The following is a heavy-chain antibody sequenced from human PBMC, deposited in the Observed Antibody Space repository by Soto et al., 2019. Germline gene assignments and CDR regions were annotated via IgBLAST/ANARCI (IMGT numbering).Heavy chain of an antibody. CDR3: ARTVMPVGNLPAFDH. CDR1: GGSVSSPKYF. V-gene: IGHV4-61*01. J-gene: IGHJ4*02. Sequence: QMQLQESGPGLVKPSETLSLACTVSGGSVSSPKYFWSWIWQLPGKGLEWVAYIYNNGKTNYNPSLKSRATISVDTAKNQCSLKLTSVTGADSAVYFCARTVMPVGNLPAFDHWGQGVLVTVSS. CDR2: IYNNGKT. D-gene: IGHD7-27*01.